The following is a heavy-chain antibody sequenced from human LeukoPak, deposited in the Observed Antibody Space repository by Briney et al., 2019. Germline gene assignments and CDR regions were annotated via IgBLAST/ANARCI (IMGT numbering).Heavy chain of an antibody. CDR3: AKASNWNGPDY. J-gene: IGHJ4*02. V-gene: IGHV3-30*18. Sequence: GRSLRLSCAASGFTFSSYGMHWVRQAPGKGLEWVAVISYDGSNKYYADSVKGRFTISRDNSKNTLSLQMNSLRAEDTAVYYCAKASNWNGPDYWGQGTLVTVSS. CDR2: ISYDGSNK. CDR1: GFTFSSYG. D-gene: IGHD1-1*01.